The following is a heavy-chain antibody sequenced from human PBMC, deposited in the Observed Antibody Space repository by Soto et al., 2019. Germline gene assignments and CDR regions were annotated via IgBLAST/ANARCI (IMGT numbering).Heavy chain of an antibody. CDR1: GGSISSSSYY. D-gene: IGHD3-9*01. CDR3: ARRNWLFYGMDV. J-gene: IGHJ6*02. Sequence: QLQLQESGPGLVKPSETLSLTCTVSGGSISSSSYYWGWIRQPPGKGLEWIGSIYYSGSTYYNPSLNSRVTISVDTSKNQFSLKLSSVTAADTAVYYCARRNWLFYGMDVWGQGTTVTVSS. V-gene: IGHV4-39*01. CDR2: IYYSGST.